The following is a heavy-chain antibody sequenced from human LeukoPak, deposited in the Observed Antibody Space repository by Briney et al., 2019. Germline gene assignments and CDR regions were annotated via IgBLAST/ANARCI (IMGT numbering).Heavy chain of an antibody. D-gene: IGHD3-22*01. CDR2: IIPIFGTA. J-gene: IGHJ3*02. Sequence: GASVKVSCKASGGTFSSYTISWVRQAPGQGLEWMGRIIPIFGTANYAQKFQGRVTITTDESTSTAYMELSSLRSEDTAVYYCASRYYYDSRGYYGAFDIWGQGTMVTVSS. V-gene: IGHV1-69*05. CDR1: GGTFSSYT. CDR3: ASRYYYDSRGYYGAFDI.